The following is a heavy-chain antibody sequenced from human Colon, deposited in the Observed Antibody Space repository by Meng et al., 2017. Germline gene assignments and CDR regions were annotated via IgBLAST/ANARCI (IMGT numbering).Heavy chain of an antibody. CDR2: IYTADGNR. V-gene: IGHV1-3*04. Sequence: QVHRVQSGPELKKPGASVKVYCQASGYSFTSYGMHWLRQAPGQRPEWMGWIYTADGNRRYSQRFQDRLTITSDTFARTAYMELSSLRSEDTAVYFCARDERGGPYYFAYWGQGTLVTVSS. J-gene: IGHJ4*02. CDR3: ARDERGGPYYFAY. CDR1: GYSFTSYG.